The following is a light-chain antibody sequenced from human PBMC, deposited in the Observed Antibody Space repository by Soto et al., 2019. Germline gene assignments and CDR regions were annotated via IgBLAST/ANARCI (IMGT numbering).Light chain of an antibody. CDR2: DVS. Sequence: AIQLTQSPSSLSASVGDRVTITCRAIQGISSALAWYQQKPGKSPNLLIYDVSSLESGVPSRFSGSGSGTDFTLTISSLQPEDFATYYCQQFNTYPALTFGGGTKV. CDR3: QQFNTYPALT. CDR1: QGISSA. J-gene: IGKJ4*01. V-gene: IGKV1-13*02.